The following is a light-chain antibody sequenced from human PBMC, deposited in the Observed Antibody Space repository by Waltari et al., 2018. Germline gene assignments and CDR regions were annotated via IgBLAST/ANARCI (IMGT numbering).Light chain of an antibody. CDR2: GHN. Sequence: QSVLTQPPSVSGAPGQRVTISCTGSNSNIGAGNDVHWYQPFPGGPPKLLNYGHNNRPSGVPARFSGSASGTSASLAITGLQPEDGAYYYCQSYDADLRGIFGGGTKLTVL. CDR1: NSNIGAGND. V-gene: IGLV1-40*01. J-gene: IGLJ2*01. CDR3: QSYDADLRGI.